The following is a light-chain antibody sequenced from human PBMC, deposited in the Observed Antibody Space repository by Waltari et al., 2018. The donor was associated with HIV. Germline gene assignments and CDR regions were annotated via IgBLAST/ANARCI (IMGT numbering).Light chain of an antibody. Sequence: DIQLTQSPSPLSASVGDRVTITCRASQTIGDYLNWYQQTPGKPPKLLIYSATSLQPGFPSRFSGSGSGTDFALTISSLQPEDFAIYYCEQIYTFPLFSFGPGTKVDIK. CDR2: SAT. CDR3: EQIYTFPLFS. V-gene: IGKV1-39*01. J-gene: IGKJ3*01. CDR1: QTIGDY.